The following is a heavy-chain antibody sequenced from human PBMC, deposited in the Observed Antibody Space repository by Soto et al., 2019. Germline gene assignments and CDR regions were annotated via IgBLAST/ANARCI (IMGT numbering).Heavy chain of an antibody. Sequence: SQTLSLTCVSSGGSVSSNGACWNWIRQSPSRGLQWLGRIYYRSKWFHDYAASVESRMAINPDTSRNQFSLQLNYVTPEDTAVYYCARVHCSAGTCLDGLDFWGQGTTVTVPS. CDR3: ARVHCSAGTCLDGLDF. CDR1: GGSVSSNGAC. J-gene: IGHJ6*02. V-gene: IGHV6-1*01. D-gene: IGHD2-15*01. CDR2: IYYRSKWFH.